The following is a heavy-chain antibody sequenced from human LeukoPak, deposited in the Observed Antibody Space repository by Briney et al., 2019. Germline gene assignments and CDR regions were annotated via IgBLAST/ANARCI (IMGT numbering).Heavy chain of an antibody. Sequence: SETLSLTCAVYGGSFSGYYWSWIRQPPGKGLEWIGEINHSGSTNYNPSLKSRLTISVDTSKNQFSLKLSSVTAADTAVYYCARRTIVGPAARVRWFDPWGQGTLVTVSS. D-gene: IGHD2-2*01. J-gene: IGHJ5*02. V-gene: IGHV4-34*01. CDR1: GGSFSGYY. CDR2: INHSGST. CDR3: ARRTIVGPAARVRWFDP.